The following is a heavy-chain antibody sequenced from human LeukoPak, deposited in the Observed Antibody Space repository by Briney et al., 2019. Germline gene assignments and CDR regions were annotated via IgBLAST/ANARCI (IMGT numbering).Heavy chain of an antibody. CDR3: ARGVSTVTNWFDP. CDR1: GGSISSYY. J-gene: IGHJ5*02. D-gene: IGHD4-17*01. Sequence: SETLSLTCTVSGGSISSYYWSWIRQPPGKGLEWIGYIYYSGSTNYNPSLKSRVTISVDTSKNQFSLKLSSVTAADTAVYYCARGVSTVTNWFDPWAREPWSPSPQ. V-gene: IGHV4-59*01. CDR2: IYYSGST.